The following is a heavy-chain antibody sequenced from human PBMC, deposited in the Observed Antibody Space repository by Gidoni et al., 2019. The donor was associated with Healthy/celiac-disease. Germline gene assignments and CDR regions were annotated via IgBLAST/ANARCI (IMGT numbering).Heavy chain of an antibody. J-gene: IGHJ6*02. CDR2: IIPIFGTA. CDR3: ASNVYSYGHYYYYGMDV. V-gene: IGHV1-69*01. D-gene: IGHD5-18*01. CDR1: GGTFSSYA. Sequence: QVQLVQSGAEVKKPGSSVKVSCKASGGTFSSYAISWVRQAPGQGLEWMGGIIPIFGTANYAQKFQGRVTITADESTSTAYMELSSLRSEDTAVYYCASNVYSYGHYYYYGMDVWGQGTTVTVSS.